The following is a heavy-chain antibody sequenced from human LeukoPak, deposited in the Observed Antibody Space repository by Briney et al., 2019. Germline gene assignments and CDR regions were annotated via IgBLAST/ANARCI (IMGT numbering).Heavy chain of an antibody. CDR2: IAHHGNNK. CDR3: AKDGSWSCTD. V-gene: IGHV3-30*02. Sequence: AGSLRLSCGASGFTFSSSAMHWVRQGPGKGLEWVAYIAHHGNNKYYAYSVKGLFTISRDNYKGSLYLQMNSLRADDTAVYYCAKDGSWSCTDWGQGTLVRVSS. CDR1: GFTFSSSA. D-gene: IGHD2-8*02. J-gene: IGHJ4*02.